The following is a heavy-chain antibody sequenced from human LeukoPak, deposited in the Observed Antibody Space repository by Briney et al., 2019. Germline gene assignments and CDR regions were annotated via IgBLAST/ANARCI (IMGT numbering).Heavy chain of an antibody. CDR1: GFTFSNFA. V-gene: IGHV3-23*01. CDR2: ISDSGGGT. D-gene: IGHD3-16*01. CDR3: AKVGVGWVAFEY. Sequence: GGPLRLPCAASGFTFSNFAMSWVPQAPGKGLQWVSAISDSGGGTFYADSVKGRFTISRDNSKNTLYVQMNSLRAEDTAVYYCAKVGVGWVAFEYWGQGTLVTVSS. J-gene: IGHJ4*02.